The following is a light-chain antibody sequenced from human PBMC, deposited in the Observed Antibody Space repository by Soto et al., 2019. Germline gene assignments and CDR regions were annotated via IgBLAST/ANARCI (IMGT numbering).Light chain of an antibody. J-gene: IGKJ1*01. V-gene: IGKV3-20*01. CDR1: QGIGDT. CDR3: QQYGSSPPKT. Sequence: VMRQSPATLSVSPGEGATPSCRASQGIGDTLAWYQHKPGQTPRLLIYGASNRATGIPDRFSGSGSGTDFTLTISRLEPEDFAVYYCQQYGSSPPKTFGQGTKVDIK. CDR2: GAS.